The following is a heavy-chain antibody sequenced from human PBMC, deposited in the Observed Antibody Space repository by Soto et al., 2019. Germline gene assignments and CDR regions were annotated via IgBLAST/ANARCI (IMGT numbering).Heavy chain of an antibody. CDR1: GFTFSSYS. CDR3: ARAAVEDIVVVPAASPLF. V-gene: IGHV3-21*01. Sequence: PGGSLRLSCAASGFTFSSYSMNWVRQAPGKGLEWVSSISSSSSYIYYADSVKGRFTISRDNAKNSLYLQMNSLRAEDTAVYYCARAAVEDIVVVPAASPLFWGQGTLVTVSS. J-gene: IGHJ4*02. D-gene: IGHD2-2*01. CDR2: ISSSSSYI.